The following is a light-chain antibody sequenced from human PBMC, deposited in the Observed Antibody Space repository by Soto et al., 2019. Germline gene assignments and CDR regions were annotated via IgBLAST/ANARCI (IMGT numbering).Light chain of an antibody. J-gene: IGLJ2*01. CDR2: EVT. CDR3: SSYTSGSTLVV. CDR1: SSDVGAYNY. Sequence: QSDLTQPASVSGSPGQSITISCTGSSSDVGAYNYVSWYQQHPGKAPRLMIYEVTNRPSGVSNRFSGSKSGNTASLTISGLRAEDEADYYCSSYTSGSTLVVFGGGTKLTVL. V-gene: IGLV2-14*01.